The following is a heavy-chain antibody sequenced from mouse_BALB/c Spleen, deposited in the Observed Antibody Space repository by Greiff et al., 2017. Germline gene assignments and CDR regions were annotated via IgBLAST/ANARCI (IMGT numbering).Heavy chain of an antibody. CDR3: VREIYYYGSSYFDG. V-gene: IGHV2-6-7*01. Sequence: VQLVESGPGLVAPSQSLSITCTVSGFSLTGYGVNWVRQPPGKGLEWLGMIWGDGSTDYNSALKSRLSISKDNSKSQVFLKMNSLQTDDTARYYWVREIYYYGSSYFDGWGAGTTVTVSS. CDR2: IWGDGST. J-gene: IGHJ1*01. D-gene: IGHD1-1*01. CDR1: GFSLTGYG.